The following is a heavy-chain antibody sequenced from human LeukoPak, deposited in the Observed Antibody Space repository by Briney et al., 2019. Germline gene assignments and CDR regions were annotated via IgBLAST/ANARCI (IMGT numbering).Heavy chain of an antibody. V-gene: IGHV4-31*03. CDR2: IYYSGST. CDR3: ARVSGDYCSGGSCYPDY. Sequence: PSETLSLTCTVSGGSTSSGGYYWSWIRQHPGKGLEWIGYIYYSGSTYYNPSLKSRVTISVDTSKNQFSLKLSSVTAADTAVYYCARVSGDYCSGGSCYPDYWGQGTLVTVSS. D-gene: IGHD2-15*01. CDR1: GGSTSSGGYY. J-gene: IGHJ4*02.